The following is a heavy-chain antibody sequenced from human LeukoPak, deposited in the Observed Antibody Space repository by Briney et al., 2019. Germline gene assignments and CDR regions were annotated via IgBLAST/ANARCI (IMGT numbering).Heavy chain of an antibody. D-gene: IGHD1-26*01. V-gene: IGHV3-23*01. Sequence: GGSLRLSCAASGFSFSNYAMSWVRQAPGKGLEWVSGVSGSGGSTVHADPVKGRFTISRDNSKNTMYLQMNSLRAEDTAVYYCAKSPVVGATENYFDYWGQGTLVTVSS. CDR3: AKSPVVGATENYFDY. CDR1: GFSFSNYA. J-gene: IGHJ4*02. CDR2: VSGSGGST.